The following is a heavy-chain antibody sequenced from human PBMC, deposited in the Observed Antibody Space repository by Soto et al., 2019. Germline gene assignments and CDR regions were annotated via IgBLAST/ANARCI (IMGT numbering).Heavy chain of an antibody. Sequence: QVQLQESGPGLVKPSQTLSLTCTVSGGSISSGDYYWSWIRQPPGKGLEWIGYISYTGITFYNPSLKSRVTISVDTSKNQLSLKLKSVTASDTAVYYCATYVVPTAIGMGWFDPWGQGTLVTVSS. CDR3: ATYVVPTAIGMGWFDP. V-gene: IGHV4-30-4*01. CDR1: GGSISSGDYY. CDR2: ISYTGIT. D-gene: IGHD2-21*02. J-gene: IGHJ5*02.